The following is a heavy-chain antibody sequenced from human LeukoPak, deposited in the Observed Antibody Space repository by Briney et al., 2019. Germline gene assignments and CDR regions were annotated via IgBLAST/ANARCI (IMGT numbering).Heavy chain of an antibody. D-gene: IGHD6-13*01. CDR1: GFTFSSYA. CDR2: ISGSGGST. J-gene: IGHJ6*02. V-gene: IGHV3-23*01. Sequence: GGSLRLSCAASGFTFSSYAMSWVRQAPGKGLEWVSTISGSGGSTYYADSVKGRFTISRDKSKNTLYLQMNSLRAEDTAVYYCAKRFSSSWYYMDVWGQGTTVTVSS. CDR3: AKRFSSSWYYMDV.